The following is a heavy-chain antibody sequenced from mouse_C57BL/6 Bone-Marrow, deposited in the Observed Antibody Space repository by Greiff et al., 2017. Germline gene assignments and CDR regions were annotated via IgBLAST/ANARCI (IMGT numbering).Heavy chain of an antibody. CDR3: ARPLLKSWFAY. CDR2: ISSGGSYT. V-gene: IGHV5-6*01. J-gene: IGHJ3*01. CDR1: GFTFSSYG. Sequence: EVKLMESGGDFVKPGGSLKLSCAASGFTFSSYGMSWVRQTPDKRLEWVATISSGGSYTYYPDSVKGRFTISRDNAKNTLYLQMSSLKSEDTAMYYCARPLLKSWFAYWGQGTLVTVSA.